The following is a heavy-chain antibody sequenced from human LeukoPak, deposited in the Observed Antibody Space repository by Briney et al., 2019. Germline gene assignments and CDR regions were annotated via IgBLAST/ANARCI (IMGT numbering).Heavy chain of an antibody. V-gene: IGHV3-53*01. CDR2: IYSGGST. D-gene: IGHD3-3*02. J-gene: IGHJ6*02. Sequence: GGSLRLSCAASGFTVSSNYMNWVRQAPGKGLEWVSVIYSGGSTYYADSVKGRFTISRDNSKNTLYLQMNSLRAEGTAVYYCARDISIAGCMDVWGQGTTVTVSS. CDR3: ARDISIAGCMDV. CDR1: GFTVSSNY.